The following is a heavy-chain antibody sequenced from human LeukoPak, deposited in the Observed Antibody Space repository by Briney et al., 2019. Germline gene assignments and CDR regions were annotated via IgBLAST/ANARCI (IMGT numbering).Heavy chain of an antibody. CDR1: GGTFSSYA. Sequence: ASVKVSCKASGGTFSSYAISWVRQAPGQGLEWMGRIIPILGIANYAQKFQGRVTITADKSTSTAYMELGSLRSEDAAVYYCARDLEWFGDQVSYWGQGTLVTVSS. CDR2: IIPILGIA. D-gene: IGHD3-10*01. J-gene: IGHJ4*02. CDR3: ARDLEWFGDQVSY. V-gene: IGHV1-69*04.